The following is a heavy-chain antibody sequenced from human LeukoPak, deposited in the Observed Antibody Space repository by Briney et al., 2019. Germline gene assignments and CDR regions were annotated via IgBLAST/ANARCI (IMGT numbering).Heavy chain of an antibody. Sequence: SETLSLTCAVYGGSFSGYYWSWIRQPPGKGLEWIGEINHSGSTNYNPSLKSRVTISVDTSKNQFSLKLSSVTAADAAVYYCARGPKGMVRGVTTNWFDPWGQGTLVTVSS. CDR1: GGSFSGYY. CDR3: ARGPKGMVRGVTTNWFDP. V-gene: IGHV4-34*01. D-gene: IGHD3-10*01. CDR2: INHSGST. J-gene: IGHJ5*02.